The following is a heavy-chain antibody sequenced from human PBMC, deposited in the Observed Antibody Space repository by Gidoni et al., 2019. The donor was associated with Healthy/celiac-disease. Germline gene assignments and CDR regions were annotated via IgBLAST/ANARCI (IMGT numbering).Heavy chain of an antibody. J-gene: IGHJ6*03. D-gene: IGHD6-6*01. V-gene: IGHV4-39*01. CDR2: MYYSGNT. Sequence: QLQLQESGPGLVKPSEPLSLTCTVSGGSISSSNYYWDWIRQSPGKGLEWIGSMYYSGNTYYNPSLKSRVTISEDTSNNQFSLKLNSVTAADTAVYYCARRGIAALDYMDVWGKGTTVTVSS. CDR1: GGSISSSNYY. CDR3: ARRGIAALDYMDV.